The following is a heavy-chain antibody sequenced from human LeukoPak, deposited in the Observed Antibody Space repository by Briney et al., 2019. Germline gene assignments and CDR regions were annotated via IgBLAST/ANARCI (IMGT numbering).Heavy chain of an antibody. CDR2: IYYSGST. V-gene: IGHV4-31*03. J-gene: IGHJ5*02. Sequence: SETLSLTCTVSGGSISSGGYYWSWIRQHPGKGLERIGYIYYSGSTYYNPSLKSRVTISVDTSKNQFSLKLSSVTAADTAVYYCARDRYSGYDLLYRWFDPWGQGTLVTVSS. D-gene: IGHD5-12*01. CDR3: ARDRYSGYDLLYRWFDP. CDR1: GGSISSGGYY.